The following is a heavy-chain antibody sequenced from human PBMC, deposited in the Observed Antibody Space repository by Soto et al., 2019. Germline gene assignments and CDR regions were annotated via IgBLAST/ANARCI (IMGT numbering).Heavy chain of an antibody. D-gene: IGHD3-9*01. J-gene: IGHJ6*02. V-gene: IGHV3-30*18. CDR2: ISYDGSNK. Sequence: QVQLVESGGGVVQPGRSLRLSCAASGFTFSSYGMHWVRQAPGKGLEWVAVISYDGSNKYYADSVKGRFTISRDNSKNTLYLQMNRLRAEDTAVYYCAKLGGGTGYYVYYGMDVWGQGTTVTVSS. CDR3: AKLGGGTGYYVYYGMDV. CDR1: GFTFSSYG.